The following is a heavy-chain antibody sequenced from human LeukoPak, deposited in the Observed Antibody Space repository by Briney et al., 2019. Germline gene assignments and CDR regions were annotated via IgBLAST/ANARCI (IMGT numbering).Heavy chain of an antibody. Sequence: GGSLRLSCAGSGFTFNNYPISWVRQTPGKGLEWVSVIYGGGSTYYADSVKGRFTISRDTPKNTLYLQMNSLRVEDTAVYYCASWPVGWYGEDSWGQGTLVTVSS. D-gene: IGHD6-19*01. CDR2: IYGGGST. CDR3: ASWPVGWYGEDS. CDR1: GFTFNNYP. J-gene: IGHJ4*02. V-gene: IGHV3-53*01.